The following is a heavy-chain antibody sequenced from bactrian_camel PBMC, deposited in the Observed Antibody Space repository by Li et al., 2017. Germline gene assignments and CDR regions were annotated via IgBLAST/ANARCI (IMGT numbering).Heavy chain of an antibody. CDR3: AARSVGWCPLFEHWLGKRAYTPGGYFAN. Sequence: DVQLVESGGGSVQAGGSLRLSCSASDRANRYCMGWVRQAPGKGPEWVSGINRSGTTTFYSESVKGRFTISRDNDKKTLYLQMHSLKPEDTAMYYCAARSVGWCPLFEHWLGKRAYTPGGYFANWGQGTQVTVS. CDR1: DRANRYC. V-gene: IGHV3S31*01. CDR2: INRSGTTT. D-gene: IGHD1*01. J-gene: IGHJ6*01.